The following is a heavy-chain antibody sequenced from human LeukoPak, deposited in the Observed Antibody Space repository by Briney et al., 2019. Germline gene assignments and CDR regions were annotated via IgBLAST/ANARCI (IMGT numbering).Heavy chain of an antibody. D-gene: IGHD3-16*01. Sequence: PSETLSLTCTVSGGSISSYYWSWIRQPPGKGLEWIGYIYYSGSTNYNPSLKSRVTISVDTSKNQFSLKLSSVTAADTAVYYCARVVKGGWYNWFDPWGQGTLVTVSS. J-gene: IGHJ5*02. CDR1: GGSISSYY. V-gene: IGHV4-59*01. CDR2: IYYSGST. CDR3: ARVVKGGWYNWFDP.